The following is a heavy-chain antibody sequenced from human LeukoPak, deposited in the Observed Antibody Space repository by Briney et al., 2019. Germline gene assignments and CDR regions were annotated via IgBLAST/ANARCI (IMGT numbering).Heavy chain of an antibody. CDR3: AKDPGDTYYYGSGGDAFDI. V-gene: IGHV3-23*01. Sequence: GGSLRLSCAASGFTFSSYAMSWVRQAPGKGLEWVSAISGSGGSTYYADSVKGRFTISRDNSKSTLYLQMNSLRAEDTAVYYCAKDPGDTYYYGSGGDAFDIWGQGTMVTVSS. CDR1: GFTFSSYA. J-gene: IGHJ3*02. D-gene: IGHD3-10*01. CDR2: ISGSGGST.